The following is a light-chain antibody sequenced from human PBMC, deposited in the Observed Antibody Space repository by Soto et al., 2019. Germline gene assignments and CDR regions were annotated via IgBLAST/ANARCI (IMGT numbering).Light chain of an antibody. Sequence: TQSSATMSFYKGEIDTLCCGSSQSVSSSYVAWYKHKPGLAPRLLIHDTSSRAIGIPDRFSGSRSGTNFTLTIRSMEPEDGCMYYCQQYGSSPITFGQWTRREIK. CDR1: QSVSSSY. J-gene: IGKJ5*01. V-gene: IGKV3D-20*01. CDR3: QQYGSSPIT. CDR2: DTS.